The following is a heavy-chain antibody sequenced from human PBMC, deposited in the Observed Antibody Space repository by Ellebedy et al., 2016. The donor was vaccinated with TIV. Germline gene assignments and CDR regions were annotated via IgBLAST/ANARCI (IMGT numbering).Heavy chain of an antibody. CDR3: ARDSLVGATSFYY. Sequence: SVKVSXKASGGTFSSYAISWVRQAPGQGLEWMGGIIPIFGTANYAQKFQGRVTITADKSTSTAYMELSSLRSDDTAVYYCARDSLVGATSFYYWGQGTLVTVSS. CDR1: GGTFSSYA. D-gene: IGHD1-26*01. J-gene: IGHJ4*02. V-gene: IGHV1-69*06. CDR2: IIPIFGTA.